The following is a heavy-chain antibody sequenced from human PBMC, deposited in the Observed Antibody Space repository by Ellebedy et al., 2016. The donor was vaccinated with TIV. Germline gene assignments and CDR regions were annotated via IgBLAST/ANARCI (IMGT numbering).Heavy chain of an antibody. Sequence: AASVKVSCKASGGTVSNYSISWVRQASGQGLEWMGAIIPIIPTVNHAQKFWGKVTITADASTGTVYMELSSLTSADTAIYYCAGEPRGATRGTFDFWGQGTLVTVSS. CDR1: GGTVSNYS. J-gene: IGHJ4*02. D-gene: IGHD1-1*01. V-gene: IGHV1-69*13. CDR3: AGEPRGATRGTFDF. CDR2: IIPIIPTV.